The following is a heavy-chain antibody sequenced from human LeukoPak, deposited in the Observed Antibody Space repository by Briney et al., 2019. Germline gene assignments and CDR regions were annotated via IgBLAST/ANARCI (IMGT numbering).Heavy chain of an antibody. D-gene: IGHD2-15*01. CDR1: GGSVSSGSYY. CDR2: IYYSGST. V-gene: IGHV4-61*01. CDR3: ARLVVAATSYYYGMDV. Sequence: WETLSLTCTVSGGSVSSGSYYWSWIRQPPGKGLEWIGYIYYSGSTNYNPSLKSRVTISVDTSKNQFSLKLSSVAAADTAVYYCARLVVAATSYYYGMDVWGKGTTVTVSS. J-gene: IGHJ6*04.